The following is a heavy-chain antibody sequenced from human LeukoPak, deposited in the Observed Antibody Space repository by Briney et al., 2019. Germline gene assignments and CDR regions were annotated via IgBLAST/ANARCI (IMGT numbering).Heavy chain of an antibody. CDR3: ARGGSGWYYLFDY. CDR1: GYIFTNYY. V-gene: IGHV1-46*01. J-gene: IGHJ4*02. D-gene: IGHD6-19*01. CDR2: INPSGGST. Sequence: ASVKVSCKASGYIFTNYYMYWVRQAPGQGLEWMGIINPSGGSTSYAQRFQGRVTMTRDTSTSTVYMEMSSLRSEDTAVYYCARGGSGWYYLFDYWGQGTLVTVSS.